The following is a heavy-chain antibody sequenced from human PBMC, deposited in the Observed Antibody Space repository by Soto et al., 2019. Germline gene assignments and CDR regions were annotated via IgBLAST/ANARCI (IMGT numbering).Heavy chain of an antibody. J-gene: IGHJ4*02. Sequence: HPGGSLRLSCAASGFTFSSYAMSWVRQAPGKGLEWVSAISGSGGSTYYADSVKGRFTISRDNSKNTLYLQMNSLRAEDTAVYYCAKVGSGSGWQYFDYWGQGTLVTVSS. CDR3: AKVGSGSGWQYFDY. V-gene: IGHV3-23*01. D-gene: IGHD6-19*01. CDR1: GFTFSSYA. CDR2: ISGSGGST.